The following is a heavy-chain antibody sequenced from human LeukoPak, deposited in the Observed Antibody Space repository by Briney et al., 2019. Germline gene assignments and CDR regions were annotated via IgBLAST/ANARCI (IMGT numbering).Heavy chain of an antibody. Sequence: GGSLRLPCAASGFTFSSYSLNWVRQAPGKGLEWVSCITSNIYTYYADSVRGRFTISRDNSQNSVYLVMNSLRAEDTAVYYCARERDTSMVALDSWGQGTLVTVSS. D-gene: IGHD5-18*01. CDR3: ARERDTSMVALDS. J-gene: IGHJ4*02. CDR2: ITSNIYT. CDR1: GFTFSSYS. V-gene: IGHV3-21*06.